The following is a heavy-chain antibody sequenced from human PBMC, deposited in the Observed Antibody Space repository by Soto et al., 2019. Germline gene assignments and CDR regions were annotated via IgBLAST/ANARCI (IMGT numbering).Heavy chain of an antibody. Sequence: SVKGRFTISRDNAKNSLYLQMNSLRAEDTALYYCARVAVGNTSLFDSWGQGTLVTVSS. D-gene: IGHD1-26*01. CDR3: ARVAVGNTSLFDS. V-gene: IGHV3-21*01. J-gene: IGHJ4*02.